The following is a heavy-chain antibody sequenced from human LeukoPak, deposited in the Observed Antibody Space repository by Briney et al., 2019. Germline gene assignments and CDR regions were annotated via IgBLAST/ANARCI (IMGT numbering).Heavy chain of an antibody. CDR2: ISSDGSKA. CDR3: VRREAGGSNSWFYLGY. V-gene: IGHV3-74*01. J-gene: IGHJ4*02. D-gene: IGHD6-13*01. CDR1: GFRFNTYL. Sequence: GDSVELPCAAWGFRFNTYLMLWVRAAPGEGLVWVSLISSDGSKALYADSVQGRFTISRDNAKNTVYLQMSSLSAEDAAMYYCVRREAGGSNSWFYLGYWGEGTPVRVSS.